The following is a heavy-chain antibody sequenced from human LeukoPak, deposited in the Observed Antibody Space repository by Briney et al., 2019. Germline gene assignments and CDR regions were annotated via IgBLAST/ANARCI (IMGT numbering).Heavy chain of an antibody. CDR2: ISSSGSTI. Sequence: PGGSLRLSCAASGFTFSSYEMNWVRQAPGKGLEWVSYISSSGSTIYYADSVKGRFTISRDNAKNSLYLQMNSLRAEDRAVYYCARLVSGYSYGHDAFDIWGQGTMVTVSS. J-gene: IGHJ3*02. D-gene: IGHD5-18*01. CDR3: ARLVSGYSYGHDAFDI. V-gene: IGHV3-48*03. CDR1: GFTFSSYE.